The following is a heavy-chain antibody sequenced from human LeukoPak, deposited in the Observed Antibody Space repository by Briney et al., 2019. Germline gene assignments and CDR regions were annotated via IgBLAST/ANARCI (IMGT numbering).Heavy chain of an antibody. J-gene: IGHJ5*02. Sequence: GGSLRLSCAASGFTFRGYSMNGVRQAPGKGLEGVSSIRSGWSCIYYADAVKGRFTFSRDNAKHSLYLQMNSLRAEDTAVYYCARDQGGERWFDPWGQGTLVTVSS. CDR3: ARDQGGERWFDP. CDR2: IRSGWSCI. CDR1: GFTFRGYS. V-gene: IGHV3-21*01. D-gene: IGHD1-26*01.